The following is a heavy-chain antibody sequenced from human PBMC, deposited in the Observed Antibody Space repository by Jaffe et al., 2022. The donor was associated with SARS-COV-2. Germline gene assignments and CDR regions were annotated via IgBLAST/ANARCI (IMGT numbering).Heavy chain of an antibody. D-gene: IGHD2-21*02. CDR1: GYTFTGYY. CDR3: ARESSRATVVTAIPVPGPGRY. J-gene: IGHJ4*02. V-gene: IGHV1-2*06. CDR2: INPNSGGT. Sequence: QVQLVQSGAEVKKPGASVKVSCKASGYTFTGYYMHWVRQAPGQGLEWMGRINPNSGGTNYAQKFQGRVTMTRDTSISTAYMELSRLRSDDTAVYYCARESSRATVVTAIPVPGPGRYWGQGTLVTVSS.